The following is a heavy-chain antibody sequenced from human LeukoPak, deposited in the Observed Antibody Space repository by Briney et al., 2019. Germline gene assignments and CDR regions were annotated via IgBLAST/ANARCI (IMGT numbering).Heavy chain of an antibody. Sequence: GGSLRLSCAASGFTFSSYAMSWVRQAPGKGLEWVSAISGSGGSTFYADSVKGRFTISRDNSKNTLFLQMNSLRAEDTAVYYCAKAEGSGNQPFDYWGQGTLVTVSS. V-gene: IGHV3-23*01. CDR3: AKAEGSGNQPFDY. J-gene: IGHJ4*02. D-gene: IGHD3-10*01. CDR2: ISGSGGST. CDR1: GFTFSSYA.